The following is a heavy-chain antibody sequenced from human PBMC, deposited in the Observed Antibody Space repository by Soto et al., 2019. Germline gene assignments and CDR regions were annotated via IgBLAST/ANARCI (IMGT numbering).Heavy chain of an antibody. V-gene: IGHV3-30*18. CDR3: AKDQMVRGGLDP. Sequence: PGGSLRLSCAASGFTFSSYGMHWVRQAPGKGLEWVAVISYDGSNKYYADSVKGRFTISRDNSKNTLYLQMNSLRAEDTAVYYCAKDQMVRGGLDPWGQGTLVTVSS. CDR2: ISYDGSNK. J-gene: IGHJ5*02. D-gene: IGHD3-10*01. CDR1: GFTFSSYG.